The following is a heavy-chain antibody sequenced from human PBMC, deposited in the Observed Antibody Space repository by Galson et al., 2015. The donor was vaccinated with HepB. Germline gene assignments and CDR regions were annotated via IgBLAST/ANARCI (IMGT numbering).Heavy chain of an antibody. CDR1: GFTFSNYA. D-gene: IGHD5-24*01. Sequence: SLRLSCAASGFTFSNYAFHWVRQAPGKGLEWVAPISYDGINKYYADSLKGRFTISRDKSKNTLFLQMNNMRGEDTALYYCASLETRGMTTMPFDYWGQGTLVTVSS. CDR3: ASLETRGMTTMPFDY. V-gene: IGHV3-30-3*02. J-gene: IGHJ4*02. CDR2: ISYDGINK.